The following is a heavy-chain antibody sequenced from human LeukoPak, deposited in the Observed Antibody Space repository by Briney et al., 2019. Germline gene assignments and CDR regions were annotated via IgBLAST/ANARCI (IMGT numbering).Heavy chain of an antibody. J-gene: IGHJ4*02. CDR2: ISISGDRT. V-gene: IGHV3-23*01. D-gene: IGHD6-6*01. CDR3: ANEIRPNDY. CDR1: GFTFSNHA. Sequence: GGSLRLSCEASGFTFSNHAMTWVRLAPGKGLEWVSAISISGDRTYYADSAKGRFTISRNNSKNTLHLQMNSLRADDTAVYYCANEIRPNDYWGQGTLVTVSS.